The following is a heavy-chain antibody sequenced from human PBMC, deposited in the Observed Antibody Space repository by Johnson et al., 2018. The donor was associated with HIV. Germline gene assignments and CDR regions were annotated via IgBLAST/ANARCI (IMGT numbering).Heavy chain of an antibody. CDR1: GFTFSSYA. V-gene: IGHV3-30-3*01. CDR3: ARDLDTAMVTCAFDI. J-gene: IGHJ3*02. D-gene: IGHD5-18*01. Sequence: QMLLVESGGGVVQPGRSLRLSCAASGFTFSSYAMHWVRQAPGKGLAWVAVLSYDGSNKYYADSVKGRFTISRDNSKNTLYLQMNSLRAEDTAVYYCARDLDTAMVTCAFDIWGQGTMVTVSS. CDR2: LSYDGSNK.